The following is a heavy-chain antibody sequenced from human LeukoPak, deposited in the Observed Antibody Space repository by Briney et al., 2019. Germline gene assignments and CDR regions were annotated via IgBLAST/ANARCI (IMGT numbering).Heavy chain of an antibody. Sequence: PSETLSLTCTVSGGSISSYYWSWIRQPPGKGLEWIGYIYYSGSTNYNPSLKSRVTISVDTSKNQFSLKLSFVTAADTAVYYCARNRDYSFYYMDVWGKGTTVTISS. D-gene: IGHD4-17*01. CDR2: IYYSGST. CDR3: ARNRDYSFYYMDV. CDR1: GGSISSYY. V-gene: IGHV4-59*01. J-gene: IGHJ6*03.